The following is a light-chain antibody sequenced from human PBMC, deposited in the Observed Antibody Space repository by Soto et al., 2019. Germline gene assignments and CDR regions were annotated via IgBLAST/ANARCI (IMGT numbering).Light chain of an antibody. CDR1: SSDVGGYNY. V-gene: IGLV2-11*01. J-gene: IGLJ2*01. CDR2: DVS. Sequence: QPALTQPRSVSGSPGQSVTISCTGTSSDVGGYNYVSWYQQHPGKAPKLMIYDVSKRPSGVPDRFSGSKSGNTASLTISGLQAEDEADYYCCSYAGSPYVVFGGGTKLTVL. CDR3: CSYAGSPYVV.